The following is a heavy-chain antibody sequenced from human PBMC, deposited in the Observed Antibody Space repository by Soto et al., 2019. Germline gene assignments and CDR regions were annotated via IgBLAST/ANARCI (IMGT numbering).Heavy chain of an antibody. Sequence: GASVKVSCTASGYTLTDYYMHWVPQAPGHGLEWMGCIKPDSAGTIYAQKFQGRVTMTRDTSISTAYMELTSLRSDDTAVYYCAREGVMAGLAYWGQGTVVTVSS. V-gene: IGHV1-2*02. J-gene: IGHJ4*02. CDR3: AREGVMAGLAY. D-gene: IGHD3-16*01. CDR2: IKPDSAGT. CDR1: GYTLTDYY.